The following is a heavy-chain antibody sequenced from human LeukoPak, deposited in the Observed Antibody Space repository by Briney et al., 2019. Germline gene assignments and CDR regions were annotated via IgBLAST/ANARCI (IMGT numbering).Heavy chain of an antibody. CDR2: IYYSGST. Sequence: PSETLSLTCTVSGGSISSYYWSWIRQPPGKGLEWIGYIYYSGSTNYNPSLKIRVTISVDTSKNQFSLKLSSVTAADTAVYCCARDSVQKRPTNRNYYYYMDVWGKGTTVTVSS. CDR1: GGSISSYY. D-gene: IGHD1-1*01. CDR3: ARDSVQKRPTNRNYYYYMDV. J-gene: IGHJ6*03. V-gene: IGHV4-59*01.